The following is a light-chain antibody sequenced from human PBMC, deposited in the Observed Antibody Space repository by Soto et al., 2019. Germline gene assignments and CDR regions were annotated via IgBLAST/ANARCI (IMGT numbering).Light chain of an antibody. CDR1: HSISSW. V-gene: IGKV1-5*02. Sequence: DIPMTLSLSTRSASAAARVAIICPASHSISSWLAWYQQQPGEAPKLLIYAASSLESGVAWRFSGSASGTEFTLTISLLQPDDFATYYRQRCNRGRTFGQGTKVDIK. CDR2: AAS. CDR3: QRCNRGRT. J-gene: IGKJ1*01.